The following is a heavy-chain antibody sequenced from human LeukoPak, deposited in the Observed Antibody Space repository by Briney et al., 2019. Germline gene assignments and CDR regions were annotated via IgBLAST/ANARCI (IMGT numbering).Heavy chain of an antibody. Sequence: SETLSLTCAVSGGSFSGHYWNWIRQPPGKGLEWIGYIYHSGSTNYNPSLKSRVTISEDTSKNQFSLKLSSVTAADTAVYYCARDLAAAGTIDPWGQGTLVTVSS. CDR2: IYHSGST. D-gene: IGHD6-13*01. J-gene: IGHJ5*02. V-gene: IGHV4-59*11. CDR3: ARDLAAAGTIDP. CDR1: GGSFSGHY.